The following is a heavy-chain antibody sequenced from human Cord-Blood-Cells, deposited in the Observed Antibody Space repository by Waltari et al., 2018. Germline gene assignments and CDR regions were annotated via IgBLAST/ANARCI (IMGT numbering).Heavy chain of an antibody. CDR1: GGSFSGYY. CDR2: INHSGST. CDR3: ARGLHGIAARPEGYYFDY. Sequence: QVQLQQWGAGLLKPSETLSLTCAVYGGSFSGYYWGWIRQPPGKGLEWIGEINHSGSTNYNPSLKSRVTISVDTSKNQFSLKLSSVTAADTAVYYCARGLHGIAARPEGYYFDYWGQGTLVTVSS. V-gene: IGHV4-34*01. J-gene: IGHJ4*02. D-gene: IGHD6-6*01.